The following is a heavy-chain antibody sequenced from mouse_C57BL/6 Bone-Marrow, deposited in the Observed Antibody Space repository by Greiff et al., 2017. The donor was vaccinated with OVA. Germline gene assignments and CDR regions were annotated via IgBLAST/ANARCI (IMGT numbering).Heavy chain of an antibody. V-gene: IGHV1-5*01. CDR2: IYPGNSDT. J-gene: IGHJ3*01. CDR1: GYTFTSYW. Sequence: VQLKQSGTVLARPGASVKMSCKTSGYTFTSYWMHWVKQRPGQGLEGIGAIYPGNSDTSYNQKFKGKAKLTAVTSASTAYMELSSLTNEDSAVYYCTRWWHYGSRTAWFAYWGQGTLVTVSA. D-gene: IGHD1-1*01. CDR3: TRWWHYGSRTAWFAY.